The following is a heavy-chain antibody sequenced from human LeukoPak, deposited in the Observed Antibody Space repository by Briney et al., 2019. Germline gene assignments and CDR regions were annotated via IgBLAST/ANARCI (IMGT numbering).Heavy chain of an antibody. D-gene: IGHD7-27*01. CDR3: AAPPPGDY. J-gene: IGHJ4*02. CDR1: GYTFTDYY. CDR2: INPDSGAT. V-gene: IGHV1-2*02. Sequence: ASMRVSCKAPGYTFTDYYVNWVRQAPGQGLEWMGWINPDSGATNYAQKFQDRVTMTRDTSISTAYMELSSLTSDDTAVYYCAAPPPGDYWGQGTLVTVSS.